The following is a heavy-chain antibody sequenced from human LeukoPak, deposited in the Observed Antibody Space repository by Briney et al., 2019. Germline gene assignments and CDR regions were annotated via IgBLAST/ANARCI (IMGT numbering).Heavy chain of an antibody. CDR3: ARGYYYDSSGYDYFDY. CDR2: INPNSGGT. J-gene: IGHJ4*02. V-gene: IGHV1-2*02. CDR1: GYTFTGYY. Sequence: GASVKVSCKASGYTFTGYYMHWVRQAPGQGLEWMGWINPNSGGTNYAQKFQGRVTMTRDTSISTAYMELSRLRSDDTAVYYCARGYYYDSSGYDYFDYWGQGTLVTVPS. D-gene: IGHD3-22*01.